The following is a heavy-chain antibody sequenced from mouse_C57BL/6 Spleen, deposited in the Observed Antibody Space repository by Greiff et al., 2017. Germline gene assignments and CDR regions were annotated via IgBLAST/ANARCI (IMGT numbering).Heavy chain of an antibody. CDR2: IDPSDSYT. CDR1: GYTFTSYW. CDR3: AIGYDYERYYCGC. J-gene: IGHJ2*01. Sequence: QVQLQQPGAELVMPGASVKLSCKASGYTFTSYWMHWVKQRPGQGLEWIGEIDPSDSYTNYNQKFKGKSTLTVDKSSSTAYMQLRSLTAEDAAVYYCAIGYDYERYYCGCGGQGST. D-gene: IGHD2-4*01. V-gene: IGHV1-69*01.